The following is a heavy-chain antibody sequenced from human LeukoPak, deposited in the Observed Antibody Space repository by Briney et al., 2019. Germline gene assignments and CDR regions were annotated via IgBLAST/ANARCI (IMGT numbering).Heavy chain of an antibody. D-gene: IGHD1-26*01. CDR3: ATDGSYSPAFDY. CDR1: GYTLTELS. J-gene: IGHJ4*02. V-gene: IGHV1-24*01. CDR2: FDPEDGET. Sequence: ASVKVSCKVSGYTLTELSMHWVRQAPGKGLEWMGGFDPEDGETIYAQKFQGRVTMTEDTSTDTAYMELSSLRSEDTAVYYCATDGSYSPAFDYWGQGTLVTVSS.